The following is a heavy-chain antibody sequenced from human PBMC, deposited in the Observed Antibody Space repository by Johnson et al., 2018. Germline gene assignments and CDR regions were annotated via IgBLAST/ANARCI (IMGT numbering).Heavy chain of an antibody. CDR2: ISDDGTKK. V-gene: IGHV3-30-3*01. Sequence: VQLVESGGDVVQPGTALRLSCGASGFSFSSFTMHWVRQAPGKGLEWVAVISDDGTKKYSADSVKGRFTISRDNSKNTLYLQMNSLRSDDTGVYYCARATGGPYYYYYMDVWGKGTTVTVSS. CDR3: ARATGGPYYYYYMDV. J-gene: IGHJ6*03. CDR1: GFSFSSFT. D-gene: IGHD3-10*01.